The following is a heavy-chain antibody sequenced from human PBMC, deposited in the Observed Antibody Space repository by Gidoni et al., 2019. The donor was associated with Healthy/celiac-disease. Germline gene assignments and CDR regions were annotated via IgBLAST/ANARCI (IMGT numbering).Heavy chain of an antibody. Sequence: EVPLLESGGGVVQPGGSLRLSCAASGFTYSSYSMSWVRQAPGKGLECGSAIRGSGVSTYYADSVKGRFTISRDNSKNTLYLQMNSLGAEDTAVYYCAKDKLATYYYGSGSYGDFDYWGQGTLVTVSS. CDR1: GFTYSSYS. V-gene: IGHV3-23*01. D-gene: IGHD3-10*01. J-gene: IGHJ4*02. CDR2: IRGSGVST. CDR3: AKDKLATYYYGSGSYGDFDY.